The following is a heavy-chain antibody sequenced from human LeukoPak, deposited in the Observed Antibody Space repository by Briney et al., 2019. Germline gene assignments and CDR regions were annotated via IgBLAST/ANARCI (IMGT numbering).Heavy chain of an antibody. V-gene: IGHV4-39*01. Sequence: PSETLSHTCTVSRGSIRSRSFYWGWVRQPPGKGLEWIGSIYYSGETYFNPSLRSRVTISVDTSKTQFYLHLSTVTAADTAVYYCAISVSGSSEPYFDGWGQGSLVTVSS. D-gene: IGHD3-10*01. CDR2: IYYSGET. J-gene: IGHJ4*02. CDR1: RGSIRSRSFY. CDR3: AISVSGSSEPYFDG.